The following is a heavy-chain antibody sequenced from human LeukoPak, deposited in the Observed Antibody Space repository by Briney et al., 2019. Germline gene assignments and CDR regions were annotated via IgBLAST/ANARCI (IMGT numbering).Heavy chain of an antibody. CDR1: GYRFTSYD. CDR3: ARDGPTAAPFDY. Sequence: ASVKVSCKASGYRFTSYDMHWVRQAAGKGLEWMGIINPSGGSTSYAQRFQGRVAMTRDTSTTTVYMEVNSLTSEDTAVYFCARDGPTAAPFDYWGQGTLVTVSS. CDR2: INPSGGST. D-gene: IGHD2-2*01. J-gene: IGHJ4*02. V-gene: IGHV1-46*01.